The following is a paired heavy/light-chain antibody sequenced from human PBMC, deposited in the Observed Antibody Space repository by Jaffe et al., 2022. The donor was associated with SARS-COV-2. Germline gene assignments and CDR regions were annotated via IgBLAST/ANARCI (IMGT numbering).Heavy chain of an antibody. CDR3: AKEKRITPAGTVAFDY. J-gene: IGHJ4*02. CDR1: GFTFSSNP. CDR2: ISGSGDNT. Sequence: EVQLVESGGDLVQPGGSLRLSCAASGFTFSSNPMSWVRQAPGKGLEWVSAISGSGDNTYYADSVKGRFTISRDNSKSTLYLQMSSLRAEDTAVYYCAKEKRITPAGTVAFDYWGQGTLVTVSS. D-gene: IGHD6-25*01. V-gene: IGHV3-23*04.
Light chain of an antibody. V-gene: IGKV3-20*01. Sequence: EIVLTQSPGTLSLSPGERATLSCRASQSASSTYLAWYQQKPGQAPRLLIYGASTRATGIPDRFRGSGSGTDFTLTISRLEPEDFAVYYCQQYGGSWTFGQGTKVEVK. J-gene: IGKJ1*01. CDR2: GAS. CDR1: QSASSTY. CDR3: QQYGGSWT.